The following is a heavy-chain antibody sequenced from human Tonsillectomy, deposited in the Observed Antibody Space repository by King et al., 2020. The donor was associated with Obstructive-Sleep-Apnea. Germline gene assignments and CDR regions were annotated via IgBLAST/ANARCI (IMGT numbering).Heavy chain of an antibody. CDR3: ARGSGAAAVNWFDP. CDR2: INHSGST. Sequence: VQLQQWGAGLLKPSETLSLTCAVYGGSFSDYYWSWIRQPPGKGLEWIGEINHSGSTNYNPSLKSRVTKSADTSNNQFSLKLSSVTAADTAVYYCARGSGAAAVNWFDPWGQGTLVTVSS. V-gene: IGHV4-34*01. CDR1: GGSFSDYY. D-gene: IGHD6-13*01. J-gene: IGHJ5*02.